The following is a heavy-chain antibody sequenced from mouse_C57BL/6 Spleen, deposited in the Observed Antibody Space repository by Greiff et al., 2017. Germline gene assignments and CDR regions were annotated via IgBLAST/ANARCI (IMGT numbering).Heavy chain of an antibody. Sequence: QVQLQQSGAELVKPGASVKMSCKASGYTFTTYPIEWMKQNHGKSLEWIGNFHPYNDDTTYNEKFKGKATLTVEKSSSTVYLELSRLTSDDSAVYYCARTADYYYGIAWFAYGGAGTLVTVSA. D-gene: IGHD1-1*01. CDR3: ARTADYYYGIAWFAY. J-gene: IGHJ3*01. V-gene: IGHV1-47*01. CDR2: FHPYNDDT. CDR1: GYTFTTYP.